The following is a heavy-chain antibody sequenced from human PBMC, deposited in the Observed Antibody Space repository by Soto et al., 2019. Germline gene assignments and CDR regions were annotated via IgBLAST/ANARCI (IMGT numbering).Heavy chain of an antibody. J-gene: IGHJ4*02. V-gene: IGHV3-33*01. CDR2: VWHDGNNK. CDR1: GFTFSLFA. CDR3: ARAQFPARYYYDSSGYY. Sequence: QVQLVESGGGVVQPGRSLRLSCAASGFTFSLFAMHWVRQAPGKGLEWVAVVWHDGNNKYYADSVKGRFTISRDNAKNSLYLQMNSLRAEDTAVYYCARAQFPARYYYDSSGYYWGQGTLVTVSS. D-gene: IGHD3-22*01.